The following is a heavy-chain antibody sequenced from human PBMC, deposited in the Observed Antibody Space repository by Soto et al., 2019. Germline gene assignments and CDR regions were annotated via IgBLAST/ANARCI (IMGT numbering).Heavy chain of an antibody. V-gene: IGHV4-59*08. D-gene: IGHD6-6*01. CDR3: ARQNPSSSAFDI. CDR1: GGSISSYY. CDR2: IYYSGST. J-gene: IGHJ3*02. Sequence: SETLSLTCTVSGGSISSYYWSWIRQPPGKGLEWIGYIYYSGSTNYNPSLKSRVTISVDTSKNQFSLKLSSVTAADTAVYYCARQNPSSSAFDIWGQGTMVTVSS.